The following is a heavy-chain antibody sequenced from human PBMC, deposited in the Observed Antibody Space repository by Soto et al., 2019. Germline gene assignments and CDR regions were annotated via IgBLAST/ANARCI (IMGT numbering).Heavy chain of an antibody. D-gene: IGHD2-15*01. V-gene: IGHV2-26*01. Sequence: QVTLKESGPVLVKPTETLTLTCTVSGFSLSNGRRGVSWIRQPPGKALEWLAHIFSNDEKRFNTSLKSRLIISKDTSKSQVVLIMTNMDPVDTATYYCARTEDGGRSRTPAGWFDAWGQGTLVTVSS. CDR1: GFSLSNGRRG. J-gene: IGHJ5*02. CDR2: IFSNDEK. CDR3: ARTEDGGRSRTPAGWFDA.